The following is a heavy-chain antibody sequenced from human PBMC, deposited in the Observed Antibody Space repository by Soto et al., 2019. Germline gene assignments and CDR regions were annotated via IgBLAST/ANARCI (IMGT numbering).Heavy chain of an antibody. J-gene: IGHJ6*02. CDR1: GGSFSSYS. Sequence: SVKVSCKASGGSFSSYSISWVRQVPGQGLEWMGRTIPLLNIANYAQKFQGRVTISADKSTNTAYMELSSLRSEDTAVYCCAAGWLRFLEWFPQPYYGMDVRGQGTTVTVSS. V-gene: IGHV1-69*02. CDR2: TIPLLNIA. CDR3: AAGWLRFLEWFPQPYYGMDV. D-gene: IGHD3-3*01.